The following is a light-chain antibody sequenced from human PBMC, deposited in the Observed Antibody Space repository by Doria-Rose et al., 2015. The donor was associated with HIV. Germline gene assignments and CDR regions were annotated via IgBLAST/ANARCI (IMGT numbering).Light chain of an antibody. CDR3: HQCGTSWT. J-gene: IGKJ1*01. Sequence: TQSPGTLSLSPGERATLSCRASQSFSSTYLAWYQRKPGQAPSLLIYDGSTRATGIPDRFSASGSGTDFTLTISRLEPEDFALYYCHQCGTSWTFGQGTKVEI. CDR2: DGS. V-gene: IGKV3-20*01. CDR1: QSFSSTY.